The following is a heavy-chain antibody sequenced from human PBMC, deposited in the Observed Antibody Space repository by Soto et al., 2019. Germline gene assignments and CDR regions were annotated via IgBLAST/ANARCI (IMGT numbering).Heavy chain of an antibody. CDR3: AKDLGDRWWRFAQPGY. D-gene: IGHD2-21*01. J-gene: IGHJ4*02. CDR1: GFTFSSYA. V-gene: IGHV3-23*01. Sequence: EVQLLESGGGLVQPGGSLRLSCAASGFTFSSYAMSWVRQAPGKGLEWVSAISGSGGSIYYADSVKGRFTISRDNSKNTLYLQMNSLRAEDTALYYCAKDLGDRWWRFAQPGYWGQGTLVTVSS. CDR2: ISGSGGSI.